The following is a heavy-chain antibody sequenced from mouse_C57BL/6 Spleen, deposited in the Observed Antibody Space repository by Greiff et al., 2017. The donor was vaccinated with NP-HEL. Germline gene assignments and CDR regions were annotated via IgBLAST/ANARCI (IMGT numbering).Heavy chain of an antibody. D-gene: IGHD2-5*01. Sequence: QVQLQQPGAELVKPGASVKLSCKASGYTFTSYWMHWVKQRPGRGLEWIGRIDPNSGGTKYNEKFKSKATLTVDKPSSTAYMQLSSLTSEDSAVYYCARGTYYSNYEGYFDVWGTGTTVTVSS. CDR1: GYTFTSYW. CDR2: IDPNSGGT. CDR3: ARGTYYSNYEGYFDV. J-gene: IGHJ1*03. V-gene: IGHV1-72*01.